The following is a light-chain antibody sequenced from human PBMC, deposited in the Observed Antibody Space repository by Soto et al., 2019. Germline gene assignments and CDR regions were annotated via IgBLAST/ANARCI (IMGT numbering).Light chain of an antibody. Sequence: IMMSQSPATVSVSQEERATLSCRAIQSVSSNLAWYQQKPGQAPRLLIYGASSRATGIPDRFSGSGSGTDFTLTISRLEPEDFAVYYCQQYNNWPPRVTFGGGTIVDI. CDR2: GAS. J-gene: IGKJ4*01. CDR1: QSVSSN. CDR3: QQYNNWPPRVT. V-gene: IGKV3D-15*01.